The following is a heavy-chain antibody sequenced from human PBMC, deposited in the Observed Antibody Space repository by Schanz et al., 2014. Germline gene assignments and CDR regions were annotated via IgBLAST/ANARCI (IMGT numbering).Heavy chain of an antibody. CDR1: GFTFSVSW. CDR3: ARLDSSSWYPRY. D-gene: IGHD6-13*01. V-gene: IGHV3-74*02. Sequence: EVQLLESGGGLVQPGGSLRLSCAASGFTFSVSWMHWVRQPPGGGLVSVSRISGDGTTTSYADSVKGRFTTSRDNGKKSMYLQMNSLRAEDTAVYYCARLDSSSWYPRYWGQGTLVTVSS. CDR2: ISGDGTTT. J-gene: IGHJ4*02.